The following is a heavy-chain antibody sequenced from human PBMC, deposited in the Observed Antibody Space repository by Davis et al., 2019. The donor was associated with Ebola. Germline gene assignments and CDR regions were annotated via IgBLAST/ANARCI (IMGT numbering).Heavy chain of an antibody. CDR2: ISSNGGST. CDR1: GFTFSSYA. J-gene: IGHJ6*02. D-gene: IGHD3-3*01. CDR3: VTTGEYDFWSGYYDLTYGMDV. Sequence: PGGSLRLSCAASGFTFSSYAMHWVRQAPGKGLEYVSAISSNGGSTYYADSVKGRFTISRDNSKNTLYLQMSSLRAEDTAVYYCVTTGEYDFWSGYYDLTYGMDVWGQGTTVTVSS. V-gene: IGHV3-64D*08.